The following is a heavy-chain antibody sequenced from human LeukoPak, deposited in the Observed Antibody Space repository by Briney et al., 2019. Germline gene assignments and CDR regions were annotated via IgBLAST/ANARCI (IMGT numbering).Heavy chain of an antibody. D-gene: IGHD3-22*01. Sequence: PSQTLSLTCAVSGGSISSGGYSWSWIRQPPGKGLEWIGYIYHSGSTYYNPSLKSRVTISVDRSKNQFSLKLSSVTAADTAVYYCARGSGGSSGYYQDIEYFQHWGQGTLVTVSS. CDR2: IYHSGST. J-gene: IGHJ1*01. CDR1: GGSISSGGYS. CDR3: ARGSGGSSGYYQDIEYFQH. V-gene: IGHV4-30-2*01.